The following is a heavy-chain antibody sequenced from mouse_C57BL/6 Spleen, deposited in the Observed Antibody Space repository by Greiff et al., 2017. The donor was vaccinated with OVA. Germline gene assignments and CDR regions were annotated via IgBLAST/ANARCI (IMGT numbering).Heavy chain of an antibody. V-gene: IGHV2-2*01. CDR1: GFSLTSYG. D-gene: IGHD1-1*01. CDR2: IWSGGST. CDR3: ARPDGSSYWFAY. J-gene: IGHJ3*01. Sequence: VKLMESGPGLVQPSQSLSITCTVSGFSLTSYGVHWVRQSPGKGLVWLGVIWSGGSTDYNAAFISRLSISKDNSKSQVFFKMTSLQADDTAIYYCARPDGSSYWFAYWGQGTLVTVSA.